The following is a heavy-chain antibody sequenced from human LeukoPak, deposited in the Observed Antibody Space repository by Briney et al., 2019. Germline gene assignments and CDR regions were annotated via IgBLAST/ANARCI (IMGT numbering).Heavy chain of an antibody. CDR3: ARDYYDSSGYSYYFDY. J-gene: IGHJ4*02. CDR1: GFTFSSYW. D-gene: IGHD3-22*01. V-gene: IGHV3-7*01. Sequence: PGGSLRLSCAASGFTFSSYWMSWVRQAPGKGLEWVANIKQDGSEKYYVDSVKGRSTISRDNAKNSLYLQMNSLRAEDTAVYYCARDYYDSSGYSYYFDYWGQGTLVTVSS. CDR2: IKQDGSEK.